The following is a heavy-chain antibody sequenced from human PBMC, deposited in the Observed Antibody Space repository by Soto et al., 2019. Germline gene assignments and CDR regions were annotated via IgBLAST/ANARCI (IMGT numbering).Heavy chain of an antibody. Sequence: SETLSLTCTVSGGSISSGDYYWSWIRQPPGKGLEWIGYIYYSGSTYYNPSLKSRVTISVDTSKNQFSLKLSSVTAADTAVYYCARYGDYDGSFDYWGQGTLVTVSS. CDR1: GGSISSGDYY. V-gene: IGHV4-30-4*01. J-gene: IGHJ4*02. D-gene: IGHD4-17*01. CDR2: IYYSGST. CDR3: ARYGDYDGSFDY.